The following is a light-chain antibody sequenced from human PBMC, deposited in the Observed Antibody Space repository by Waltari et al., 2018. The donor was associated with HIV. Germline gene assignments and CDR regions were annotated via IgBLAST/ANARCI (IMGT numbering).Light chain of an antibody. CDR3: QSYDSRLSGSVV. CDR1: NSNIGAGFD. CDR2: DNN. V-gene: IGLV1-40*01. J-gene: IGLJ2*01. Sequence: QSALTQPPSLSGAPGQSVTISCSGSNSNIGAGFDVHWYQQVPGTAPRLLIYDNNNRPSGGPDRFSGSKSGTSASLAINGLQSEDEADYYCQSYDSRLSGSVVFGGGTKVTVL.